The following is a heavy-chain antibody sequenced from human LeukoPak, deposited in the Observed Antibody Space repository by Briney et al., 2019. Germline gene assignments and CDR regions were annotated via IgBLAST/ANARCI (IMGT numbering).Heavy chain of an antibody. D-gene: IGHD3-10*01. CDR2: ISDTGGNT. CDR3: AKKAYYYRSGTYDPFDY. V-gene: IGHV3-23*01. CDR1: GFTFSKYW. Sequence: PGGSLRLSCAASGFTFSKYWMLWVRQAPGEGLEWVSGISDTGGNTYYADSVKGRFTISRDNSKNTLYLQMNSLRVEDTAVYYCAKKAYYYRSGTYDPFDYWGRGTLVTVSS. J-gene: IGHJ4*02.